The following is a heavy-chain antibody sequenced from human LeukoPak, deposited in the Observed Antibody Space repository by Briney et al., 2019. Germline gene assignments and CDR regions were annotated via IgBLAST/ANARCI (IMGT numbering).Heavy chain of an antibody. J-gene: IGHJ4*02. CDR3: ARTGSVWFGESN. D-gene: IGHD3-10*01. CDR2: INPNSGGT. V-gene: IGHV1-2*02. Sequence: ASVKVSCKASGYTFTDYYMHWVRQAPGQGLEWMGWINPNSGGTNYAQKFQGRVTMTRDTSISTAYMGLSSLRSDDTAVYYCARTGSVWFGESNWGQGTLVTVSS. CDR1: GYTFTDYY.